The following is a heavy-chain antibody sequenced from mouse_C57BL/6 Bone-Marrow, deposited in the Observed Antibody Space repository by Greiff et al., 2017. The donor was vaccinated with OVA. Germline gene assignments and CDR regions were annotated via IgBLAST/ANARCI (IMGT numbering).Heavy chain of an antibody. CDR3: ARRGTEDYFDY. CDR2: ISYDGSN. D-gene: IGHD3-3*01. V-gene: IGHV3-6*01. Sequence: SGPGLVKPSQSLSLTCSVTGYSITSGYYWNWIRQFPGNKLEWMGYISYDGSNNYNPSLKNRISITRDTSKNQFFLKLNSVTTEDTATYYCARRGTEDYFDYWGQGTTLTVSS. J-gene: IGHJ2*01. CDR1: GYSITSGYY.